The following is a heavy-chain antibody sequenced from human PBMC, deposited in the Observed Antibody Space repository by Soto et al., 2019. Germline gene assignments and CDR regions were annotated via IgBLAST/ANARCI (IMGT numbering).Heavy chain of an antibody. CDR3: ARQRAEVMANAFDI. CDR2: TYYRSKWYN. CDR1: GDSVSSNSAA. V-gene: IGHV6-1*01. Sequence: PSETLSLTCAISGDSVSSNSAAWNWIRQSPSRGLEWLGRTYYRSKWYNDYAVSVKSRITINPDTSKNQFSLQLNSVTPEDTAVCYCARQRAEVMANAFDIWGQGTMVTVSS. J-gene: IGHJ3*02. D-gene: IGHD2-21*01.